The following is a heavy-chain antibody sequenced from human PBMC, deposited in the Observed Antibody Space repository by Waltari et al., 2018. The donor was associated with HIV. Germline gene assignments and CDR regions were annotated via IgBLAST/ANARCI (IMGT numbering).Heavy chain of an antibody. V-gene: IGHV3-64*01. D-gene: IGHD1-1*01. CDR2: ITGDGGST. Sequence: EVQLVESGGGLVQPGGSLRLSCAASGFTFRSFSMHWVRQAPGKGLQYVSAITGDGGSTFYANSVKGRFTISRDNSKNTLYLQMGSLRADDMAVYYCTRNWNHDAFDIWGRGTMVTVSS. CDR3: TRNWNHDAFDI. J-gene: IGHJ3*02. CDR1: GFTFRSFS.